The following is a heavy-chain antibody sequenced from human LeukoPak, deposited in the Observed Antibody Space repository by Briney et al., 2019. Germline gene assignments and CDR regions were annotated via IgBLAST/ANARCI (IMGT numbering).Heavy chain of an antibody. CDR3: AKLAVPY. J-gene: IGHJ4*02. CDR1: GFPFSSYA. CDR2: ISGSGGST. Sequence: GGSLNPSFAALGFPFSSYARSGARQAPGEGLEWVSAISGSGGSTYYADSVKGRFTISRDNSKNTLYLQMNSLRAEDTAVYYCAKLAVPYWGQGTLVTVSS. D-gene: IGHD3-10*01. V-gene: IGHV3-23*01.